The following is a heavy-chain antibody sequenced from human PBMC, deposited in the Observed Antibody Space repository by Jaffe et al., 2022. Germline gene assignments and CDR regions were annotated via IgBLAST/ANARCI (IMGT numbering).Heavy chain of an antibody. J-gene: IGHJ4*02. D-gene: IGHD2-15*01. Sequence: QVQLVQSGAEVKKPGSSVKVSCKASGGTFSSYAISWVRQAPGQGLEWMGGIIPIFGTANYAQKFQGRVTITTDESTSTAYMELSSLRSEDTAVYYCARDPLYCSGGSCYGAGERRGEPQWGQGTLVTVSS. CDR1: GGTFSSYA. CDR3: ARDPLYCSGGSCYGAGERRGEPQ. CDR2: IIPIFGTA. V-gene: IGHV1-69*05.